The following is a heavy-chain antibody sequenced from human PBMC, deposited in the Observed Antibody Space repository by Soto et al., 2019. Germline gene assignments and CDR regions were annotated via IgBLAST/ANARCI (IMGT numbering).Heavy chain of an antibody. D-gene: IGHD2-15*01. J-gene: IGHJ5*01. CDR2: IYKIATT. CDR3: ARGRYCLTGRCFPNWFDS. V-gene: IGHV4-30-4*01. CDR1: GDSISSVDYF. Sequence: SETLSLTCSVSGDSISSVDYFWAWIRQPPGQALEYIGYIYKIATTYYNPSFESRVAISLDTSKSQFSLNVTSVTAADTAVYFCARGRYCLTGRCFPNWFDSWGQGTMITV.